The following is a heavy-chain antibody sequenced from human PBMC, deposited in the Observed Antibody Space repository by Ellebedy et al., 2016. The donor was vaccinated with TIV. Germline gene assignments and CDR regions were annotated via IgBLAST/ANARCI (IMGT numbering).Heavy chain of an antibody. J-gene: IGHJ4*02. Sequence: MPSETLSLTCTVSGGSISSYYWSWIRQPHGQGLEWIGYIYYRGSTNYNTSLNSRITISVDTSKNQFSMKLSSVTAADTAVYYCARHGGITVTTYTPSQYFDYWGQGTLVTVSS. V-gene: IGHV4-59*08. CDR1: GGSISSYY. D-gene: IGHD4-17*01. CDR3: ARHGGITVTTYTPSQYFDY. CDR2: IYYRGST.